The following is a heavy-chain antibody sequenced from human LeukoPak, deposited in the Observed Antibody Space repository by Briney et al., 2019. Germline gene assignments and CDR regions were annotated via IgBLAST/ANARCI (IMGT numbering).Heavy chain of an antibody. CDR3: ARSSDSSGYYDYFDY. D-gene: IGHD3-22*01. V-gene: IGHV5-51*01. CDR1: GYSFTSYW. J-gene: IGHJ4*02. Sequence: GESLKISCKGSGYSFTSYWIGWVRQMPGKGLEWMAIIYPGDSDTRYSPSFQGQVTTSADKSISTAYLQWSSLKASDTAMYYCARSSDSSGYYDYFDYWGQGTLVTVSS. CDR2: IYPGDSDT.